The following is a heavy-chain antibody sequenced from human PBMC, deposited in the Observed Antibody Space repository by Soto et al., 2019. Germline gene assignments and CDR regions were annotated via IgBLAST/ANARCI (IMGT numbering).Heavy chain of an antibody. J-gene: IGHJ5*02. Sequence: SETLSLTCAVYGGSFSGYYWSWIRQPPGKGLEWIGEINHSGSTNYNPSLKSRVTISVDTSKNQFSLKLSSVTAADTAVYYCATDFYGGGHCTQVERGNWVDPWGQGTLVT. CDR2: INHSGST. CDR3: ATDFYGGGHCTQVERGNWVDP. V-gene: IGHV4-34*01. CDR1: GGSFSGYY. D-gene: IGHD2-21*02.